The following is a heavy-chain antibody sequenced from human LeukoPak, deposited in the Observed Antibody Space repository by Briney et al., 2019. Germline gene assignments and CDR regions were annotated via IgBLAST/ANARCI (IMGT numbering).Heavy chain of an antibody. Sequence: PGGSLKLSCAASGFTFSGSAMHWVRQAPGKGLEWVGRIRSKANSYATAYAASVKGRFTISRDESKNTAYLRMNSLRVEDTAVYYCARDCGSDCSQAFDIWGQGTMVTVSS. D-gene: IGHD2-21*01. J-gene: IGHJ3*02. CDR1: GFTFSGSA. V-gene: IGHV3-73*01. CDR2: IRSKANSYAT. CDR3: ARDCGSDCSQAFDI.